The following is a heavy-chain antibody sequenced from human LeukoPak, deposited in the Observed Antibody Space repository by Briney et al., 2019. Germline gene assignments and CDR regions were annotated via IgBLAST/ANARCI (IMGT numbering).Heavy chain of an antibody. V-gene: IGHV4-59*11. J-gene: IGHJ6*03. D-gene: IGHD5-24*01. CDR2: IYYRGTT. CDR3: ARSVATIFDYYMDV. Sequence: SETLSLTCTVSGGSINSHYWSWIRQPPGKGLEWIVHIYYRGTTKYIPSLKSRVTISLDMSKNQFSLKLTSATAADTAVYYCARSVATIFDYYMDVWGNGTTVTVSS. CDR1: GGSINSHY.